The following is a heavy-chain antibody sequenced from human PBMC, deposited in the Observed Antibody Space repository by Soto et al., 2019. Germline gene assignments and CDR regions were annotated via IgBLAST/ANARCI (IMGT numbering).Heavy chain of an antibody. Sequence: PSETLSLTCTVSGGSISSGSSCWSWIRQPPGKGLEWIGYIYYSGTTYYNPSLKSRLTMSVDTSKNQFSLRLSSLTAADTAVYYCARGYYDILTGYPYFDSWGQGTLVTVSS. V-gene: IGHV4-31*03. J-gene: IGHJ4*02. CDR3: ARGYYDILTGYPYFDS. CDR1: GGSISSGSSC. CDR2: IYYSGTT. D-gene: IGHD3-9*01.